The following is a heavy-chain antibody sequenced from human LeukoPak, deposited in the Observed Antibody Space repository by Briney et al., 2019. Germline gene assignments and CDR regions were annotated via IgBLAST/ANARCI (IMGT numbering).Heavy chain of an antibody. D-gene: IGHD6-13*01. Sequence: GGSLRLSCAASGFTFTSYSMNWVRQAPGKGLEWVSSIGGSGNYIYYADSVRGRFTISRDNAKNSLYLQMNSLRAEDTAVYYCARATTEAGISASGTAYWGQGTLVTVSS. CDR3: ARATTEAGISASGTAY. J-gene: IGHJ4*02. V-gene: IGHV3-21*01. CDR1: GFTFTSYS. CDR2: IGGSGNYI.